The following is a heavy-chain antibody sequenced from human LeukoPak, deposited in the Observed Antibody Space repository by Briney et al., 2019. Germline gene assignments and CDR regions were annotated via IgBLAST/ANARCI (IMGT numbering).Heavy chain of an antibody. CDR1: GFTFSGYS. V-gene: IGHV3-48*02. CDR2: ISSSSSTV. D-gene: IGHD1-26*01. J-gene: IGHJ4*02. Sequence: GGSMRLSCVLSGFTFSGYSMIWVRQAPGKGLEWISYISSSSSTVYYADSVKGRFTISRGNAKNSLYLQMNSLRDEDTAVYYCARETAYSFDYWGQGTLVTVSS. CDR3: ARETAYSFDY.